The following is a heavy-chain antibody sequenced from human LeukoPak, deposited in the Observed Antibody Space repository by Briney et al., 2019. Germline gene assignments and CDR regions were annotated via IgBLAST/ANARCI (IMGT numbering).Heavy chain of an antibody. CDR3: AELGITMIGGV. CDR2: IKQDGSAK. J-gene: IGHJ6*04. D-gene: IGHD3-10*02. V-gene: IGHV3-7*01. CDR1: GFTVSSNY. Sequence: PGGSLRLSCAASGFTVSSNYMSWVRQAPGKGLEWVATIKQDGSAKYYEDSVRGRFSISRDNAKNSLYLQMNSLRAEDTAVYYCAELGITMIGGVWGKGTTVTISS.